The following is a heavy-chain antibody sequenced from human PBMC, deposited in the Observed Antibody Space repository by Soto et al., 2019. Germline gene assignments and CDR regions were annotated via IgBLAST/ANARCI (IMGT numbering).Heavy chain of an antibody. CDR2: ISAYNGNT. D-gene: IGHD3-3*01. CDR3: ARDTDYDFWSGYQVPPPYYYYGMDV. V-gene: IGHV1-18*04. Sequence: ASVKVSCKASGYTFTSYGISWVRQAPGQGLEWMGWISAYNGNTNYAQKLQGRVTMTTDTSTSTAYMELRSLRSDDTAVYYCARDTDYDFWSGYQVPPPYYYYGMDVWGQGTTVTVYS. J-gene: IGHJ6*02. CDR1: GYTFTSYG.